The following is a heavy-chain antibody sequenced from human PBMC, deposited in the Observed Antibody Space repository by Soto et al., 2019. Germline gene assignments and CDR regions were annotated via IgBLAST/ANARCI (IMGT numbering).Heavy chain of an antibody. V-gene: IGHV2-5*02. J-gene: IGHJ4*02. CDR2: LYWDDDK. CDR3: AHVYGGYDNFDY. D-gene: IGHD5-12*01. CDR1: GFSLSTSGVG. Sequence: QITLKESGPTLVKPTQTRTLTCTFSGFSLSTSGVGVGWIRQPPGKALEWLALLYWDDDKRYSPSLKSRLTITKDTSKNQVVLTMTNMDPVDTATYYCAHVYGGYDNFDYWGQGTLVTVSS.